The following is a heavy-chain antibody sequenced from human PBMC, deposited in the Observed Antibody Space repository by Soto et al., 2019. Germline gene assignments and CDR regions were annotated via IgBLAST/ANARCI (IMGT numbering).Heavy chain of an antibody. CDR3: ARGSLVVPAAMVGMDV. D-gene: IGHD2-2*01. V-gene: IGHV1-69*02. CDR1: GGTFSSYT. Sequence: SVKVSCKASGGTFSSYTISWVRQAPGQGLEWMGRIIPILGIANYAQKFQGRVTITADKSTSTAYMELSSLRSEDTAVYYCARGSLVVPAAMVGMDVWGQGTTVTVSS. J-gene: IGHJ6*02. CDR2: IIPILGIA.